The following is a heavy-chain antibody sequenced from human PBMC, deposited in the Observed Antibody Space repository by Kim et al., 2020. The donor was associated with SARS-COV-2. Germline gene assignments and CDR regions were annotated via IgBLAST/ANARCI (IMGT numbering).Heavy chain of an antibody. D-gene: IGHD2-15*01. CDR3: AKGHKFTETGKTLVVVLYYYGMDV. J-gene: IGHJ6*02. CDR1: GFTFSSYA. V-gene: IGHV3-23*01. CDR2: ISGSGGST. Sequence: GGSLRLSCAASGFTFSSYAMSWVRQAPGKGLEWVSAISGSGGSTYYADSVKGRFTISRDNSKNTLYLQMNSLRAEDTAVYYCAKGHKFTETGKTLVVVLYYYGMDVWGQGTTVTVSS.